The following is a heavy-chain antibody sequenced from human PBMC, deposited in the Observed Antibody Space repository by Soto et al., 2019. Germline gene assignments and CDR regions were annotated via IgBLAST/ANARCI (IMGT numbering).Heavy chain of an antibody. CDR2: IWYDGSNK. D-gene: IGHD1-26*01. CDR1: GFTFSSYG. V-gene: IGHV3-33*01. J-gene: IGHJ4*02. CDR3: ARDHGGSYYYLDY. Sequence: GGALRLACSASGFTFSSYGMHWVRQAPGKGLEWVAVIWYDGSNKYYADSVKGRFTISREKSKHTLYLQMNSLRAEDTAVYYCARDHGGSYYYLDYWGQGTLVTVYS.